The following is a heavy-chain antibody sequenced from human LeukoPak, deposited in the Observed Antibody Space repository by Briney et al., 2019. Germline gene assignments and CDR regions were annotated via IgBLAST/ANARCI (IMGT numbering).Heavy chain of an antibody. CDR3: ARWKRFSGSRPLEDAFDI. J-gene: IGHJ3*02. Sequence: PRGTPRLSHAPSGFTPTDYYTSWIRQAPGNQLGWGSYISSSGNTIYYADSVMGRFTISRDNAKNSLYLQMNSLRAEDTAVYYCARWKRFSGSRPLEDAFDIWGQGTMVTVSS. CDR1: GFTPTDYY. V-gene: IGHV3-11*01. CDR2: ISSSGNTI. D-gene: IGHD1-1*01.